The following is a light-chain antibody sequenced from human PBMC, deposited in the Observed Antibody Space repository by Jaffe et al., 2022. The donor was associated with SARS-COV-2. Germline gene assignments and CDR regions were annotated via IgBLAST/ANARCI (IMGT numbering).Light chain of an antibody. CDR1: QSISNY. J-gene: IGKJ1*01. Sequence: EIVLTQSPATLSLSPGDRATLSCRASQSISNYLAWYQQKPGQPPRLLIYDGSNRATGVPARISGRGSGTDFTLTISSLEPEDFAVYYCQQRTNWPPWTFGQGTKVEIK. CDR3: QQRTNWPPWT. V-gene: IGKV3-11*01. CDR2: DGS.